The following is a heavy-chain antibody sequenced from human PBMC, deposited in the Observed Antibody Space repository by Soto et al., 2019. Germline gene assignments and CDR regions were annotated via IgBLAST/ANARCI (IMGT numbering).Heavy chain of an antibody. CDR3: ARDSSSGWVDY. D-gene: IGHD6-19*01. CDR1: GGSVSSGSYY. CDR2: IYYSGST. J-gene: IGHJ4*02. V-gene: IGHV4-61*01. Sequence: QVQLQESGPGLVKPSETLSLTCTVSGGSVSSGSYYWSWIQQPPGKGLEWIGYIYYSGSTNYNPSLKSRVTISVDTSKNQFSLKLSSVTAADTAVYYCARDSSSGWVDYWGQGTLVTVSS.